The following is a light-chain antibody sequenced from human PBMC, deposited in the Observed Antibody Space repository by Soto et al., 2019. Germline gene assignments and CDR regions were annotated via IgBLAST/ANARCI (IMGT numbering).Light chain of an antibody. CDR1: SSDVGSYNS. CDR2: DVS. CDR3: SSFTGSSSYV. Sequence: QSALAQPASVSGSPGQSITISCTGTSSDVGSYNSVSWYQQYPGKAPTLMIHDVSNRPSGVSNRFSGSKSGNTASLTISGLQAEDEADYYCSSFTGSSSYVFGSGTKVTVL. J-gene: IGLJ1*01. V-gene: IGLV2-14*03.